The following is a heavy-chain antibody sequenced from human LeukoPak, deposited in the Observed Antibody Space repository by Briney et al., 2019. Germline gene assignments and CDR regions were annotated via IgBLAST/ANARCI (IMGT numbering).Heavy chain of an antibody. D-gene: IGHD3-22*01. CDR2: INHSGST. J-gene: IGHJ4*02. CDR3: ARDSNYYDSSGSDY. Sequence: SETLSLTCTVSGGSISSYYWSWIRQPPGKGLEWIGEINHSGSTNYNPSLKSRVTISVDTSKNQFSLKLSSVTAADTAVYYCARDSNYYDSSGSDYWGQGTLVTVSS. V-gene: IGHV4-34*01. CDR1: GGSISSYY.